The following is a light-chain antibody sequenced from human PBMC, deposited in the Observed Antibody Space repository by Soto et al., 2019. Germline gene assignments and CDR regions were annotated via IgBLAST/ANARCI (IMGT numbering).Light chain of an antibody. J-gene: IGKJ1*01. CDR1: QSVGTY. V-gene: IGKV3-11*01. Sequence: EIVLTQSPATLSLSPGERATLSCRASQSVGTYLAWYQQTPGQAPRLLIYDASNRATGIPARFSGSGSGTDFTLTISSLEPEDFAVYYCQQRSNWPRTFGQGTKVEIK. CDR3: QQRSNWPRT. CDR2: DAS.